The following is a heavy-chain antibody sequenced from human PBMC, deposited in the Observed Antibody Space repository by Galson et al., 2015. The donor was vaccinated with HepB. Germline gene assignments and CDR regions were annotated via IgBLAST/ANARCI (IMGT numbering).Heavy chain of an antibody. D-gene: IGHD2/OR15-2a*01. V-gene: IGHV3-30*03. J-gene: IGHJ4*02. CDR3: ASRIMTEDDY. Sequence: SLRLSCAASGFTFSSYGMHWVRQAPGKGLEWVAVISYDGSNKYYADPVKGRFTISRDNSKNTLYLQMNSLRAEDTAVYYCASRIMTEDDYWGQGTLVTVSS. CDR1: GFTFSSYG. CDR2: ISYDGSNK.